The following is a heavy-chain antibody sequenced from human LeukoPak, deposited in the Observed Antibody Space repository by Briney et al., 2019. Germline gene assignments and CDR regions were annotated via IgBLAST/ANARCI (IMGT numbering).Heavy chain of an antibody. CDR2: IYPGDSDT. D-gene: IGHD3-9*01. CDR3: ARIPGYDILTGYYNGFDY. J-gene: IGHJ2*01. Sequence: GESLKISCKGSGYSFTSYWIGWVRQMPGKGLEWMGIIYPGDSDTRYSPSFQGQVTISADKSISTAYLQWSSLKASDTAMYYCARIPGYDILTGYYNGFDYWGRGTLVTVSS. CDR1: GYSFTSYW. V-gene: IGHV5-51*01.